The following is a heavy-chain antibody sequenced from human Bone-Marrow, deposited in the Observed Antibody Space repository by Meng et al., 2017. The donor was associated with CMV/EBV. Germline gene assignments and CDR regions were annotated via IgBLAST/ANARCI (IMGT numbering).Heavy chain of an antibody. CDR1: GGSISSYY. V-gene: IGHV4-34*01. Sequence: SETLSLTCTVSGGSISSYYWSWIRQPPGKGLEWIGEINHSGSTNNNPSLKSRVTISVDTSKNQFSLKLSSVTAADTAVYYCARFLRGANWGQGTLVTVSS. CDR2: INHSGST. CDR3: ARFLRGAN. J-gene: IGHJ4*02. D-gene: IGHD3-10*01.